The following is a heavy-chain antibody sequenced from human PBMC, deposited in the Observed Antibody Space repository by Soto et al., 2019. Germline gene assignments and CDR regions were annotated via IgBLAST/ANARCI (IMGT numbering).Heavy chain of an antibody. J-gene: IGHJ4*02. D-gene: IGHD3-22*01. Sequence: GGSLRLSCSASGFTFSNYALHWVRQAPGKGLEYVSSIGTNGGSTFYAESVKGRFTISRDNSKNTLYLQMRSLGPEDTAVYYCVKPPAYYIDSYAYYPVWGQGTLVTVSS. CDR1: GFTFSNYA. CDR3: VKPPAYYIDSYAYYPV. CDR2: IGTNGGST. V-gene: IGHV3-64D*06.